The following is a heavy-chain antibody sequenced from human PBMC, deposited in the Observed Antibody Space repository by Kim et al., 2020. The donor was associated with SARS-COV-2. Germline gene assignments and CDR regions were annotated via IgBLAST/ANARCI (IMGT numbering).Heavy chain of an antibody. J-gene: IGHJ5*02. D-gene: IGHD6-13*01. CDR1: GYSFTSYW. V-gene: IGHV5-51*01. CDR3: ARRGGSSHRIAAAGSGNWFDP. CDR2: IYPGDSDT. Sequence: GESLKISCKGSGYSFTSYWIGRVRQMPGKGLEWMGIIYPGDSDTRYSPSFQGQVTISADKSISTACLQWSSLKASDTAMYYCARRGGSSHRIAAAGSGNWFDPWGQGTLVTVSS.